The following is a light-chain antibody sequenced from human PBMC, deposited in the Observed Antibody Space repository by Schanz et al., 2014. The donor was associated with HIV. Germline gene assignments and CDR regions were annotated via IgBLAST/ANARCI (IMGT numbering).Light chain of an antibody. CDR1: SGSVSRSHY. Sequence: QTVVTQEPSLSVSPGGTVTLTCGLTSGSVSRSHYPSWYQQTPGQTPRTLIYNTNIRSSGVPGRFSGSILGNKAALTITGAESDDESDYYCVVYVGNGIRVFGGGTKLTVL. CDR3: VVYVGNGIRV. J-gene: IGLJ3*02. CDR2: NTN. V-gene: IGLV8-61*01.